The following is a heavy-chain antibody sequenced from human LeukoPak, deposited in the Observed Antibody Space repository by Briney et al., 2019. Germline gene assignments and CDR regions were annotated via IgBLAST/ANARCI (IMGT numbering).Heavy chain of an antibody. CDR2: ISSNGGST. CDR3: ARDLGSARGSGSYYTPVW. V-gene: IGHV3-64*01. CDR1: GFTFSRYA. Sequence: GGSLRLSCAASGFTFSRYAMHWVRQAPGKGLEYVSAISSNGGSTYYANSVEGRFTISRDNSKNTLYLQMNSLRAEDTAVYYCARDLGSARGSGSYYTPVWWGQGTLVTVSS. J-gene: IGHJ4*02. D-gene: IGHD3-10*01.